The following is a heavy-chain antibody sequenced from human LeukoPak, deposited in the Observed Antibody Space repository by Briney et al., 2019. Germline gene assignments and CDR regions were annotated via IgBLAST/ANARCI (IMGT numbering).Heavy chain of an antibody. CDR2: ISGSGTST. CDR1: GFTFNNFA. D-gene: IGHD6-19*01. V-gene: IGHV3-23*01. Sequence: GGSLRLSCAASGFTFNNFAMSWVRQAPGKGLEWVSGISGSGTSTYYAGSMKGRFTISRDNSKNTLYLQMNSLRADDTAVYYCAKRGSGITVAADYWGLGTLVTVSS. CDR3: AKRGSGITVAADY. J-gene: IGHJ4*02.